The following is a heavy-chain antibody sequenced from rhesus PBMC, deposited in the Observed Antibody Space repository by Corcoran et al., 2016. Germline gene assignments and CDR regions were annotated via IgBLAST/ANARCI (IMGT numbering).Heavy chain of an antibody. CDR1: GYTFTDYY. CDR2: VDPEDGEA. V-gene: IGHV1-111*02. Sequence: EVQLVQSGAEVRKPGASVKISCKASGYTFTDYYLHWVRQGPGKGLEWMGRVDPEDGEAIRAPKFQDRVTIAADTSTDTAYMELSSLRSEDTAVYYCATGYSMGDSWGQGVVVTVSS. D-gene: IGHD5-24*01. CDR3: ATGYSMGDS. J-gene: IGHJ6*01.